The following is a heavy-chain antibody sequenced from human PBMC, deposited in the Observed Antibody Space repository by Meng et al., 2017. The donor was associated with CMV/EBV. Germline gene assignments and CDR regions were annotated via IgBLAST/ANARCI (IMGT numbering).Heavy chain of an antibody. D-gene: IGHD2-2*01. V-gene: IGHV3-30*04. CDR1: GFTFSSYA. CDR2: ISYDGSNK. Sequence: GESLKISCAASGFTFSSYAMHWVRQAPGKGLEWVAVISYDGSNKYYADSVKGRFTISRDNSKNTLYLQMNSLRAEDTAVYYCARFLTYSTSCYSTSCYSTWFDPWGQGTLVTVSS. J-gene: IGHJ5*02. CDR3: ARFLTYSTSCYSTSCYSTWFDP.